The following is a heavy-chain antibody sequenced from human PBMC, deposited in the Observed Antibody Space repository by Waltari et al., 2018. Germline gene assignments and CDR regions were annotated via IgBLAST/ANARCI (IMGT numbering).Heavy chain of an antibody. J-gene: IGHJ6*03. CDR1: GGSISSYY. D-gene: IGHD6-25*01. CDR2: IYYSGST. Sequence: QVQLQESGPGLVKPSETLSLTCTVSGGSISSYYWSWIRQPPGKGLEWIGYIYYSGSTNYDPSLKNRGTISEAPSKTQFSLKLSSVTAADTAVYYCAGMGRQRGAHYYYYYVDVWGKGTTVTISS. V-gene: IGHV4-59*08. CDR3: AGMGRQRGAHYYYYYVDV.